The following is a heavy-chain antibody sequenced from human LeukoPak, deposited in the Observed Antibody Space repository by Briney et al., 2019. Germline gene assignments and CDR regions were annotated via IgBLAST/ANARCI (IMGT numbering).Heavy chain of an antibody. Sequence: ASVKVSCKASGYTFTGYCMHWVRQAPGQGLEWMGWINPNSGGTNYAQKYQGRVTMTRDTSISTAYMELSRLRSDDTAVYYCASEYYDFWSGYFTFDSYYYYGMDVWGQGTTVTVSS. J-gene: IGHJ6*02. V-gene: IGHV1-2*02. CDR1: GYTFTGYC. CDR3: ASEYYDFWSGYFTFDSYYYYGMDV. CDR2: INPNSGGT. D-gene: IGHD3-3*01.